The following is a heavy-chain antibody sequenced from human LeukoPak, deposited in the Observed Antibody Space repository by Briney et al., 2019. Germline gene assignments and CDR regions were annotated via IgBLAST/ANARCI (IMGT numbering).Heavy chain of an antibody. J-gene: IGHJ4*02. CDR2: ISGSGGST. D-gene: IGHD3-9*01. V-gene: IGHV3-23*01. CDR3: ARDVGDYDILTGSDY. CDR1: GFTFSSYA. Sequence: QPGGSLRLSCAASGFTFSSYAMSWVRQAPGKGLEWVSAISGSGGSTYYADSVKGRFTISRDNSKNTLYLQMNSLRAEDTAVYYCARDVGDYDILTGSDYWGQGTLVTVSS.